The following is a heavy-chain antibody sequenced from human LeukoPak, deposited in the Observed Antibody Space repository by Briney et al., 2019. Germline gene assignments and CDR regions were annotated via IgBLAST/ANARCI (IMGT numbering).Heavy chain of an antibody. D-gene: IGHD4-17*01. CDR2: MSSSSSSI. V-gene: IGHV3-21*01. CDR3: AREPHSDYGDDTDAFDI. CDR1: GFTFSIYT. J-gene: IGHJ3*02. Sequence: PGGSLRLSCAASGFTFSIYTMNWVRQAPGKGLEWVSCMSSSSSSIYYADLVRGRFTISRDNAKNTLYLQMNNLRAEDTAVYYCAREPHSDYGDDTDAFDIWGQGTMVTVSS.